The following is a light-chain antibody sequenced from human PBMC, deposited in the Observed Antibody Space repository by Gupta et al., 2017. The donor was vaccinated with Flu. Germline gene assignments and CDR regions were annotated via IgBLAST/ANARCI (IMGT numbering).Light chain of an antibody. J-gene: IGKJ5*01. Sequence: VTPGEPASISCRSSQSLLFSTGYNYLDWYLQKPGQSPQLLIYLGSNRASGVPDRFSASGSGTDFTLKISRVDAEDVGVYYCMQALQTPITFGQGTRLEIK. CDR1: QSLLFSTGYNY. CDR2: LGS. CDR3: MQALQTPIT. V-gene: IGKV2-28*01.